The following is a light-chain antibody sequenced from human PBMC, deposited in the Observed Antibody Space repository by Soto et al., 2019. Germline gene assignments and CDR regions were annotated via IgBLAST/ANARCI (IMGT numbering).Light chain of an antibody. Sequence: QSALTQPASVSGSPGQSITISCTGTSSDVGGYVYVSWYQQHPGKAPKVMIYEVSRRPSGVSSRFSGSKSGNTASLTISGLQADDEADYYCSSYTSSSARVFGTGTKVTVL. CDR1: SSDVGGYVY. CDR3: SSYTSSSARV. V-gene: IGLV2-14*01. CDR2: EVS. J-gene: IGLJ1*01.